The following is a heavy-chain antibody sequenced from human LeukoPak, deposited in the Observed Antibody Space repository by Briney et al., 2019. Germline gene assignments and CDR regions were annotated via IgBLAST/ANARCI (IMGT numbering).Heavy chain of an antibody. D-gene: IGHD1-26*01. J-gene: IGHJ4*02. CDR2: ISWNSGSI. V-gene: IGHV3-9*01. CDR3: AKDEDTYSGSYGIDY. Sequence: PGGSLRLSCAASGFTFDDYAMHWVRQAPGKGLEWVSGISWNSGSIGYADSVKGRFTISRDNAKNSLYLQMNSLRAEDTALYYCAKDEDTYSGSYGIDYWGQGTLVTVSS. CDR1: GFTFDDYA.